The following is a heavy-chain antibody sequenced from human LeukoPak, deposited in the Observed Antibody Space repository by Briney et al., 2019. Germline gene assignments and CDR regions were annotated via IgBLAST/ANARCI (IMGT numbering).Heavy chain of an antibody. CDR3: ARGQQWLVPLDY. CDR1: GGSFSGYY. D-gene: IGHD6-19*01. Sequence: SETLSLTCAVYGGSFSGYYWSWIRQPPGKGLEWIGEINHSGSTNYNPSLKSRVTISVDTSKNQLSLKLSSVTAADTAVYYCARGQQWLVPLDYWGQGALVTVSS. V-gene: IGHV4-34*01. CDR2: INHSGST. J-gene: IGHJ4*02.